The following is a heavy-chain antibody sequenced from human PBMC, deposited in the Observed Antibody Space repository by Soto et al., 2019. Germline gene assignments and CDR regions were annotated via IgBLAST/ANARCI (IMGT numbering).Heavy chain of an antibody. CDR1: GYTFTGCY. Sequence: ASVKVSCKASGYTFTGCYMHWVRQAPGQGLEWMGWINPNSGGTNYAQKFQGWVTMTRDTSISTAYMELSRLRSDDTAVYYCARASKVAAQGMDVWGQATTVTVSS. V-gene: IGHV1-2*04. D-gene: IGHD2-15*01. CDR2: INPNSGGT. J-gene: IGHJ6*02. CDR3: ARASKVAAQGMDV.